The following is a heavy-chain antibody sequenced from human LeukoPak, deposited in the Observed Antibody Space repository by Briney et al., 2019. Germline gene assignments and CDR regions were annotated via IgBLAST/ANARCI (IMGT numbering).Heavy chain of an antibody. CDR2: IYHSGST. CDR1: GGSINSGGYS. D-gene: IGHD3-22*01. J-gene: IGHJ3*02. CDR3: ARVDYYDSSGLNAFDI. V-gene: IGHV4-30-2*01. Sequence: SQTLSLTCTVSGGSINSGGYSWSWIRQPPGKGLEWIGYIYHSGSTYYNPSLKSRVTISVDRSKNQFSLKLSSVTAADTAVYCCARVDYYDSSGLNAFDIWGQGTMVTVSS.